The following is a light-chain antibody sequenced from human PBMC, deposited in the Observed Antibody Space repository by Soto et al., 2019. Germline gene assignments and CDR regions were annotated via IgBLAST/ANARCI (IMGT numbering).Light chain of an antibody. J-gene: IGLJ3*02. Sequence: QSALTQPASVSGSPGQSITISCTGTSNDVGRYNFVSWYQQHPGTAPKPMIFGVTNRPSGISDRFSGSKSGNTASLTISGLAAEDEADYYCSSYTTVGAWVFGGGTKLTVL. CDR2: GVT. CDR1: SNDVGRYNF. CDR3: SSYTTVGAWV. V-gene: IGLV2-14*01.